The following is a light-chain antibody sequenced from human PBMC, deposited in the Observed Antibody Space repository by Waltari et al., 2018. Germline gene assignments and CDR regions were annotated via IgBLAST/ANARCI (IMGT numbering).Light chain of an antibody. J-gene: IGLJ2*01. CDR3: LSFRGGNTWV. CDR2: DVT. Sequence: QAALTQPPSVSKSLGQAVTISCTGTSNDVGGYNDVSWYQQYPGTAPRLVIYDVTIRPSGVSARFSGSKSGKTASLTISGLQAEDEADYYCLSFRGGNTWVFGGGTRLTVL. CDR1: SNDVGGYND. V-gene: IGLV2-11*01.